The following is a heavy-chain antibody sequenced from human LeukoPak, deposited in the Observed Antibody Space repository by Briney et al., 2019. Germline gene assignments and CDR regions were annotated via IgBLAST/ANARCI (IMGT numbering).Heavy chain of an antibody. CDR3: ARANQGWSRPNYYFDY. J-gene: IGHJ4*02. CDR1: GFTFSSCE. V-gene: IGHV3-48*03. D-gene: IGHD1-7*01. Sequence: PGGSLRLSCAASGFTFSSCEMNWVRQAPGKGLEWVSYISSSGSTIYYADSVKGRFTISRDNAKNSLYLQMNSLRAEDTAVYYCARANQGWSRPNYYFDYWGQGTLVTVSS. CDR2: ISSSGSTI.